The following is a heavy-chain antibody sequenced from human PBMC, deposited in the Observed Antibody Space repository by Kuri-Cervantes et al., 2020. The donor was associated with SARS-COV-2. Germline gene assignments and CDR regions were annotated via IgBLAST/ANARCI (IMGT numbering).Heavy chain of an antibody. D-gene: IGHD3-22*01. J-gene: IGHJ3*02. Sequence: ASVKVPCKASGYTFTGYYMHWVRQAPGQGLEWMGWINPNSGGTNYVQKFQGWVTMTRDTSISTVYMELSRLRSDDTAVYYCARSTPFRRLAVISQGGAFDIWGQGTMVTVSS. CDR2: INPNSGGT. CDR3: ARSTPFRRLAVISQGGAFDI. V-gene: IGHV1-2*04. CDR1: GYTFTGYY.